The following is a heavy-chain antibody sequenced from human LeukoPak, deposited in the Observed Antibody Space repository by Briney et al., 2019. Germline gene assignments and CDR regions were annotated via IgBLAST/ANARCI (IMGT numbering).Heavy chain of an antibody. CDR3: AKEEWTGGFAN. CDR1: GFPFSSYS. J-gene: IGHJ4*02. CDR2: ITGSAGST. Sequence: GGSLGLSCAASGFPFSSYSMSWVRQAPGKGLEWVSTITGSAGSTYYADSVKGRFTISRDNSRNTLYLEMNSLRAEDTAVYYCAKEEWTGGFANWGQGTLVTVSS. V-gene: IGHV3-23*01. D-gene: IGHD3/OR15-3a*01.